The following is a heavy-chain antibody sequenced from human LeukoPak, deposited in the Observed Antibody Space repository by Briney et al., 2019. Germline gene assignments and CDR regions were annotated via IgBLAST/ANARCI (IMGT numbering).Heavy chain of an antibody. J-gene: IGHJ4*02. V-gene: IGHV4-59*08. D-gene: IGHD6-13*01. Sequence: SETLSLTCTVSGSSISSYYWSWIRQPPGKGLEWIGYIYYSGSTNYNPSLKSRVTISVDTSKNQFSLKLSSVTAADTAVYYCARLSTEYSSSWTERATDSFDYWGQGTLVTVSS. CDR2: IYYSGST. CDR3: ARLSTEYSSSWTERATDSFDY. CDR1: GSSISSYY.